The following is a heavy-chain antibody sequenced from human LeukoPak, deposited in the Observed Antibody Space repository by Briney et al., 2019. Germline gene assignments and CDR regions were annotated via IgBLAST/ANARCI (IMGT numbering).Heavy chain of an antibody. V-gene: IGHV3-21*01. CDR3: ARRGPITFDY. J-gene: IGHJ4*02. Sequence: GGSLRLSCEASGFTFNTYAMSWVRQAPGKGLEWVSSISSSSSYVYYADSVKGRFTISRDNAKNTLYLQMNSLRAEDTAVYYCARRGPITFDYWGQGTLVTVSS. CDR1: GFTFNTYA. CDR2: ISSSSSYV. D-gene: IGHD1-14*01.